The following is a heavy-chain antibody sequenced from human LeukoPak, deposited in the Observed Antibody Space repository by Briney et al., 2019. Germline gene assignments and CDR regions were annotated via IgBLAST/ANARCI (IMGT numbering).Heavy chain of an antibody. V-gene: IGHV4-38-2*01. CDR1: GYSISSGYY. CDR3: ARVTTDGYYNY. J-gene: IGHJ4*02. CDR2: IYHSGST. D-gene: IGHD3-22*01. Sequence: SETLSLTCAVSGYSISSGYYWGWIRQPPGKGLEWIGSIYHSGSTYYNPSLKSRVTISLDTSENHFSLKLSSVTAADTAVYYCARVTTDGYYNYWGQGTLVTVSS.